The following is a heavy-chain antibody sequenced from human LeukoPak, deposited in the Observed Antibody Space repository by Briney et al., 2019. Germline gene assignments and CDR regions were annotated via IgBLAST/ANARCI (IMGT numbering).Heavy chain of an antibody. V-gene: IGHV3-7*01. Sequence: GGSLRLSCADPAFTFSNYWMSWVRQAPGKGLEWVANIKEDGSEINYVDSVKGRFTISRDSAKNSLYLQMNSLRVDDTAVYYCARDRGYSTFDYWGQGTLVTVSS. J-gene: IGHJ4*02. CDR1: AFTFSNYW. CDR3: ARDRGYSTFDY. CDR2: IKEDGSEI. D-gene: IGHD4-23*01.